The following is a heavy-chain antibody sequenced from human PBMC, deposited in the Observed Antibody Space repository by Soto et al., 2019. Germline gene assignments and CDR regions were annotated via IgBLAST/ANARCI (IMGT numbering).Heavy chain of an antibody. V-gene: IGHV4-39*01. CDR3: ARHNGRSSWYGQHYYYDYGMEV. CDR1: GGSISSSSYY. CDR2: IYYSGST. D-gene: IGHD6-13*01. J-gene: IGHJ6*04. Sequence: SETLSLTCTVSGGSISSSSYYWGWIRQPPGKGLEWIGSIYYSGSTYYNPSLKSRVTISVDTSKNQFSLKLSSVTPADTALYYCARHNGRSSWYGQHYYYDYGMEVWGKGTTVT.